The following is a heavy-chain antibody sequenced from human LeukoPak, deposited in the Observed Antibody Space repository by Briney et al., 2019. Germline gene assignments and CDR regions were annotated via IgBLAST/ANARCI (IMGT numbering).Heavy chain of an antibody. V-gene: IGHV3-23*01. CDR3: AKDRLGATLYFDD. Sequence: GGSLRLSCAASGFTFSSYGMSWVRQAPGKGLEWVSAMSGSGGTTYYADSVKGRLTISRDNSKNTLYLQMNSLRAEDTAVYYCAKDRLGATLYFDDWGQGTLVTVSS. J-gene: IGHJ4*02. CDR1: GFTFSSYG. D-gene: IGHD1-26*01. CDR2: MSGSGGTT.